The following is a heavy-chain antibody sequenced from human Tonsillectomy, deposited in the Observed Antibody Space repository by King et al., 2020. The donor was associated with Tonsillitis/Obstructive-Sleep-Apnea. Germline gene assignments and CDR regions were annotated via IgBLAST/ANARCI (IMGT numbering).Heavy chain of an antibody. J-gene: IGHJ4*02. CDR3: TTDSGDAIY. CDR1: GFTVSNAW. CDR2: IKSKSVGGTT. Sequence: VQLVESGGGLVKPGGSLRLSCAASGFTVSNAWMSWVRQAPGKGLEWVGRIKSKSVGGTTDYAAPVTGRFTISRDDSKNTLYLQMNSLKTEDTAVYYCTTDSGDAIYWGQGTLVTVSS. D-gene: IGHD2-21*02. V-gene: IGHV3-15*01.